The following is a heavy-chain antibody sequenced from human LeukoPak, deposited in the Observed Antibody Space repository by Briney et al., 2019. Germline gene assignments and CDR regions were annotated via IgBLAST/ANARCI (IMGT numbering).Heavy chain of an antibody. D-gene: IGHD3-10*01. V-gene: IGHV4-30-4*01. Sequence: SQTLPLTCTVSGGSISSGDYYWSWIRQPPGKGLEWIGYIYYSGSTYYNPSLKSRVTISVDTSKNQFSLKLSSVTAADTAVYYCARAVVRGAVFDYWGQGTLVTVSS. CDR2: IYYSGST. CDR3: ARAVVRGAVFDY. J-gene: IGHJ4*02. CDR1: GGSISSGDYY.